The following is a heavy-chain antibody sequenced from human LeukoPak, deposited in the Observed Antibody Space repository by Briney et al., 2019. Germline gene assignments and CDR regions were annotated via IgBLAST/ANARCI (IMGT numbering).Heavy chain of an antibody. D-gene: IGHD3-16*01. J-gene: IGHJ6*02. CDR3: AGGWQATRYYYYYGMDV. Sequence: SQTLSLTCTVSGGSISSYYWSWNRQPPGKGLEWIGYIYYSGSTNYNPSLKSRVTISVDTSKNQFSLKLSSVTAADTAVYYCAGGWQATRYYYYYGMDVWGQGTTVTVSS. CDR2: IYYSGST. CDR1: GGSISSYY. V-gene: IGHV4-59*01.